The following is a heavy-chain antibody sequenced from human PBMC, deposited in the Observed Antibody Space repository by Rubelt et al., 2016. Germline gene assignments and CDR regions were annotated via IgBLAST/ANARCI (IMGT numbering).Heavy chain of an antibody. V-gene: IGHV1-24*01. CDR3: ATRSLWFGEIDRYFDY. CDR2: FDPEDGET. D-gene: IGHD3-10*01. J-gene: IGHJ4*02. Sequence: QVQLVQSGAEVKKPGASVKVSCKVSGYTLTELSMHWARQAPGKGLEWMGGFDPEDGETIYAQKFQGRGTMTEDTSTATAYMERSSLRSEDTAVYYCATRSLWFGEIDRYFDYWGQGTLVTVSS. CDR1: GYTLTELS.